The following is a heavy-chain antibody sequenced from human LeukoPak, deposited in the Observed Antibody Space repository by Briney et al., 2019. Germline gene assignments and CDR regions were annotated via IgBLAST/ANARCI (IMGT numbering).Heavy chain of an antibody. J-gene: IGHJ4*02. CDR1: GGSPSSYY. CDR2: IYYSGST. V-gene: IGHV4-59*01. CDR3: ARLSSPLGSSYYFDY. D-gene: IGHD1-26*01. Sequence: SETLSLTCTVSGGSPSSYYWSWIRQPPGKGLEWIGYIYYSGSTNYNPSLKSRVTISVDTSKNQFSLKLSSVTAADTAVYYCARLSSPLGSSYYFDYWGQGTLVTVSS.